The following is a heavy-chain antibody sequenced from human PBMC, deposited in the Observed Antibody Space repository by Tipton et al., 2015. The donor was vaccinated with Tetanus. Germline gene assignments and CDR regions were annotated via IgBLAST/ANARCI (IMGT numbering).Heavy chain of an antibody. J-gene: IGHJ4*02. CDR1: GFSFSNYN. CDR2: ISSTSRYI. D-gene: IGHD6-25*01. CDR3: VSGSALDY. Sequence: SLRLSCEVSGFSFSNYNMNWVRQGPGRGLEWVSSISSTSRYINYADSVKGRFTISRDNAKNSLFLEMNSLRADDTAVYYCVSGSALDYWGQGTLITVSS. V-gene: IGHV3-21*01.